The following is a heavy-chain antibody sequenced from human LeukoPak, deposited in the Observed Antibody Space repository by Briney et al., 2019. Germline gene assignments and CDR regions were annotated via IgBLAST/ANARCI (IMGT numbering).Heavy chain of an antibody. D-gene: IGHD3-3*01. CDR1: GFTFSSYA. V-gene: IGHV3-23*01. J-gene: IGHJ4*02. CDR3: AKVYEIRFLEWLFDY. Sequence: GGSLRLSCAASGFTFSSYAMSWVRQAPVKGLEWVSAISGSGGSTYYADSVKGRFTISRDNSKNTLYLQMNSLRAEDTAVYYCAKVYEIRFLEWLFDYWGQGTLVTVSS. CDR2: ISGSGGST.